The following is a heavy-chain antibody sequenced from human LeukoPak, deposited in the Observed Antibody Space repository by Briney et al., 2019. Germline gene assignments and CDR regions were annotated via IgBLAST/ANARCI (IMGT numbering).Heavy chain of an antibody. D-gene: IGHD1-26*01. V-gene: IGHV3-33*06. Sequence: PGRSLRLSCAASGFSFSNYGMHWVRQAPGKGVEWVAVFWYDGSNTYYADSVKGRFTISRDNSKNTLYLQMNSLRAEDTAVYYCAKDVGRGWDYFDSWGQGSLVTVSS. J-gene: IGHJ4*02. CDR1: GFSFSNYG. CDR3: AKDVGRGWDYFDS. CDR2: FWYDGSNT.